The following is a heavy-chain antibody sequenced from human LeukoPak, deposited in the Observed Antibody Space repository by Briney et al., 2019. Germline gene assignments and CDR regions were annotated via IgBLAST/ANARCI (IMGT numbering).Heavy chain of an antibody. V-gene: IGHV3-74*01. D-gene: IGHD3-10*01. Sequence: GGSLRLSCAASGFTFSSYWMHWVRRAPGKGLVWVSHINSDGSSTSYADSVKGRFTISRDNAKNTLYLQMNSLRAEDTAVYYCARVLLWFGEMDGMDVWGQGTTVTVSS. CDR3: ARVLLWFGEMDGMDV. J-gene: IGHJ6*02. CDR1: GFTFSSYW. CDR2: INSDGSST.